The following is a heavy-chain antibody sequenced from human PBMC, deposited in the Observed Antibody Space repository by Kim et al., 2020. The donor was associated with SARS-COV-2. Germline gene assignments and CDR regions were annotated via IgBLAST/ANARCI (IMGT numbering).Heavy chain of an antibody. CDR1: GGTFSSYA. CDR2: IIPIFGTA. V-gene: IGHV1-69*13. D-gene: IGHD3-10*01. Sequence: SVKVSCKASGGTFSSYAISWVRQAPGQGLEWMGGIIPIFGTANYAQKFQGRVTITADESTSTAYMELSSLRSEDTAVYYCARGVVRGVTNYYGMDVWAKGPRSPSP. CDR3: ARGVVRGVTNYYGMDV. J-gene: IGHJ6*02.